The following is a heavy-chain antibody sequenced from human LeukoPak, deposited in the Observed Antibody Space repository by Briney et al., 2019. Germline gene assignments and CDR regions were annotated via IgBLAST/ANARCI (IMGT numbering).Heavy chain of an antibody. CDR3: ALPAKGAFFYYYMEV. J-gene: IGHJ6*03. Sequence: ASVKVSCKASAYTSPNYGITWVRQAPGRGLEWMGWISTYNGNTRYAQNFQGRLTMTTDTPTKTVYMELRSLRSNDTAVYYCALPAKGAFFYYYMEVWGKGTTVTVSS. D-gene: IGHD2-2*01. CDR1: AYTSPNYG. CDR2: ISTYNGNT. V-gene: IGHV1-18*01.